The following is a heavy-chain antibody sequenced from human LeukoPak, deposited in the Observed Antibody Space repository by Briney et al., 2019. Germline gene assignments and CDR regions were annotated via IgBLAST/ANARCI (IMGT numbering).Heavy chain of an antibody. CDR2: INPYGGST. CDR1: GYTLTELS. D-gene: IGHD3-10*01. J-gene: IGHJ4*02. CDR3: ARTMVRGVNHYFDY. Sequence: ASVKVSCTVSGYTLTELSMHWVRQAPGQGLEWMAIINPYGGSTSYAQKLQGRVTVTGDTSTSTVYMELSGLRSEDAAVYYCARTMVRGVNHYFDYWGQGTLVTVSS. V-gene: IGHV1-46*01.